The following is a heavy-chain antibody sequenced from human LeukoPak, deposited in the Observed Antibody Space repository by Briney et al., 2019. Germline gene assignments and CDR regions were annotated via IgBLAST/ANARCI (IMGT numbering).Heavy chain of an antibody. Sequence: GGSLRLSCAASGFTFSSYAMHWVRQAPGKGLEWVAVISYDGSNKYYADSVKGRFTISRDNSKNTLYLQMNSLRAEDTAVYYCAKDRSQWLVWDKYYFDYWGQGTLVTVSS. J-gene: IGHJ4*02. V-gene: IGHV3-30-3*01. CDR2: ISYDGSNK. CDR3: AKDRSQWLVWDKYYFDY. D-gene: IGHD6-19*01. CDR1: GFTFSSYA.